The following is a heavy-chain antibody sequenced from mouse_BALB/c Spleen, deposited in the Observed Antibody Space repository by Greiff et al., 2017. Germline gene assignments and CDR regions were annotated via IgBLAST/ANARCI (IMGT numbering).Heavy chain of an antibody. CDR1: GFTFSSYG. D-gene: IGHD2-10*01. J-gene: IGHJ2*01. V-gene: IGHV5-6*01. CDR3: AREGPTTLYYFDY. Sequence: EVMLVESGGDLVKPGGSLKLSCAASGFTFSSYGMSWVRQTPDKRLEWVATISSGGSYTYYPDSVKGRFTISRDNAKNTLYLQMSSLKSEDTAMYYCAREGPTTLYYFDYWGQGTTLTVSS. CDR2: ISSGGSYT.